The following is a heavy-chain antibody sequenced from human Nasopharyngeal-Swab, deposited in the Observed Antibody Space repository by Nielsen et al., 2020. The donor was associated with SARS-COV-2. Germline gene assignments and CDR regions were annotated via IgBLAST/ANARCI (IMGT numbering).Heavy chain of an antibody. CDR2: ISPSGLTT. J-gene: IGHJ6*03. D-gene: IGHD4-17*01. Sequence: VRQAPGKGLEWVSGISPSGLTTYDADSVKGRFTISRDNANNTLYLQMNSLRAEDTAVYYCATLDYGDYAHYYYMDVWGKGTSVTVSS. V-gene: IGHV3-23*01. CDR3: ATLDYGDYAHYYYMDV.